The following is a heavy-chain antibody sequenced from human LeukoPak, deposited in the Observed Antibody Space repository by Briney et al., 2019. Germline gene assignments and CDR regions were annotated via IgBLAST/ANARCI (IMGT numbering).Heavy chain of an antibody. J-gene: IGHJ6*02. Sequence: GGSLRLSCAASGFTVSSNYMSWVRQAPGKGLEWVSVIYSGGSTYYADSVKGRFTISRDNSKNTLYLQMNSLRAEDTAVYYCARDISIAAAGINYYYGMDVWGQGTTVTVSS. CDR2: IYSGGST. V-gene: IGHV3-66*01. CDR3: ARDISIAAAGINYYYGMDV. D-gene: IGHD6-13*01. CDR1: GFTVSSNY.